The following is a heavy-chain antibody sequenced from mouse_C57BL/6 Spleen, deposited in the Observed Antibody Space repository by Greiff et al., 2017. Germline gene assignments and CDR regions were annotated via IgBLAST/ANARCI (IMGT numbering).Heavy chain of an antibody. D-gene: IGHD2-4*01. CDR3: ARPYDYDWFAY. J-gene: IGHJ3*01. CDR1: GYTFTDYY. Sequence: EVQLQQSGPELVKPGASVKISCKASGYTFTDYYMNWVKQSHGKSLEWIGDINPNNGGTSYNQKFKGKATLTVDKSSSTAYMGLRSLTSEDSAFYYCARPYDYDWFAYWGQGTLVTVSA. V-gene: IGHV1-26*01. CDR2: INPNNGGT.